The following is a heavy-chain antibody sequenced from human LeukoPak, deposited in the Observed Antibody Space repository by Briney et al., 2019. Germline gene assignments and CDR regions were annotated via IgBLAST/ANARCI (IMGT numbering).Heavy chain of an antibody. J-gene: IGHJ4*02. D-gene: IGHD3-10*01. Sequence: GGSLRLSCAASGFTFNSYAMSWVRQAPGKGLEWVSGVSGRGDSTYYADSVKGRFTISRDNSKNTLYLQMNSLRADDTAVYYCAKGDAYSSGSYFEYWGQGVLVTVSS. CDR1: GFTFNSYA. V-gene: IGHV3-23*01. CDR3: AKGDAYSSGSYFEY. CDR2: VSGRGDST.